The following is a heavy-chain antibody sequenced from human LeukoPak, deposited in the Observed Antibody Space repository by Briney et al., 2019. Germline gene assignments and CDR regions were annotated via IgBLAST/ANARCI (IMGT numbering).Heavy chain of an antibody. V-gene: IGHV1-46*01. D-gene: IGHD3-10*01. Sequence: ASVKVSCKASGYTFTSYYIDWVRQAPGQGLEWMGIINPSGGRTTYAQKFQGRVTMTRDTSTSTVYMEMSGLRSGDTAVYYCRREGEYDVRKPGGDYWGQGTLVTVSS. CDR1: GYTFTSYY. J-gene: IGHJ4*02. CDR3: RREGEYDVRKPGGDY. CDR2: INPSGGRT.